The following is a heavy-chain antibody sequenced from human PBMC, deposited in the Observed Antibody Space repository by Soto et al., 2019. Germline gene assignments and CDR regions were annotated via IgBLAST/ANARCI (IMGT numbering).Heavy chain of an antibody. CDR1: GGSISSSSCY. Sequence: QLQLQESGPGLVKPSETLSLTCAVSGGSISSSSCYWDWIRQAPGKGLEWLGRTYSKGSTYYNPSLKSRVSISLDASKNLFSLHLTSVTAADTAVYYCARPAPAGIFAQWGPGILVTVSA. CDR2: TYSKGST. CDR3: ARPAPAGIFAQ. J-gene: IGHJ4*02. D-gene: IGHD2-21*01. V-gene: IGHV4-39*02.